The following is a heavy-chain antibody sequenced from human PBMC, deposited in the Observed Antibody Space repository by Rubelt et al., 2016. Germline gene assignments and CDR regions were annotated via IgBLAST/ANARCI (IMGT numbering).Heavy chain of an antibody. Sequence: QVQLRQWGAGLLKPSETLSLTCAVYGGSFSSYYWNWIRQLPGKGLEWIGYIYDSGSTYYKPSLKTRVTISVDTSKNQFSLKWSSVTAADTAVYYCARDYGGVGYSLFVWGQGTTVTVSS. D-gene: IGHD6-13*01. CDR1: GGSFSSYY. CDR3: ARDYGGVGYSLFV. J-gene: IGHJ6*02. V-gene: IGHV4-34*01. CDR2: IYDSGST.